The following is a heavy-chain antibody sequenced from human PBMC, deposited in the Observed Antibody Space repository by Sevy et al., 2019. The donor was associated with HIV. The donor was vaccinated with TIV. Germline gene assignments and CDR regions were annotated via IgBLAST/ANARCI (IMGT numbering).Heavy chain of an antibody. D-gene: IGHD3-10*01. Sequence: GGSLRLSCAASGFTFSSYAIHWVRQTPGKGLEWVAVISYDGNNKYYADSGKGRFTVPRDNSKNTLYAQMNSLRAEDTAVYYCAKDHNLWSEGGFLHHWGQGTLVTVSS. V-gene: IGHV3-30*18. CDR2: ISYDGNNK. CDR3: AKDHNLWSEGGFLHH. CDR1: GFTFSSYA. J-gene: IGHJ1*01.